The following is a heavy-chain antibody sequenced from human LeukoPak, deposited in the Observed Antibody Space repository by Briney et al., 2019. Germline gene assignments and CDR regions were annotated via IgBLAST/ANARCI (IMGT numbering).Heavy chain of an antibody. Sequence: SVKVSCKASGGTFSSYAISWVRQAPGQGLEWMGGIIPIFGTANYAQKFQGRVTITTDESTSTAYMELSSLRSEDTAVYYCASNRAGSMYYYGSNGYYFDYWGQGTLVTVSS. CDR2: IIPIFGTA. CDR3: ASNRAGSMYYYGSNGYYFDY. CDR1: GGTFSSYA. V-gene: IGHV1-69*05. J-gene: IGHJ4*02. D-gene: IGHD3-10*01.